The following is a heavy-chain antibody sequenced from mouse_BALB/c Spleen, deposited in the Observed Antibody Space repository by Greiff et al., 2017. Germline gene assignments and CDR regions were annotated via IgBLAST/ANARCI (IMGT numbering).Heavy chain of an antibody. CDR1: GFTFSSYG. V-gene: IGHV5-6-3*01. J-gene: IGHJ3*01. Sequence: EVHLVESGGGLVQPGGSLKLSCAASGFTFSSYGMSWVRQTPDKRLELVATINSNGGSTYYPDSVKGRFTISRDNAKNTLYLQMSSLKSEDTAMYYCARDYYRYDGVFAYWGQGTLVTVSA. CDR3: ARDYYRYDGVFAY. CDR2: INSNGGST. D-gene: IGHD2-14*01.